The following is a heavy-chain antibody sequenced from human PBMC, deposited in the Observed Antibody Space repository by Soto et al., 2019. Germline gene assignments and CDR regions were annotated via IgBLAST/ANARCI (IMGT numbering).Heavy chain of an antibody. J-gene: IGHJ5*02. CDR1: GFTFSSYG. D-gene: IGHD6-13*01. V-gene: IGHV3-30*18. CDR3: AKEVGIGIAAAGTLDP. CDR2: ISYDGSNK. Sequence: GESLKISCAASGFTFSSYGMHWVRQAPGKGLEWVAVISYDGSNKYYADSVKGRFTISRDNSKNTLYLQMNSLRAEDTAVYYCAKEVGIGIAAAGTLDPWGQGTLVTVSS.